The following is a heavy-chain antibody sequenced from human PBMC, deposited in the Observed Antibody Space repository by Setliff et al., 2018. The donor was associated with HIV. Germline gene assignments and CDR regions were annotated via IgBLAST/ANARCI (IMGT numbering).Heavy chain of an antibody. V-gene: IGHV4-30-4*08. CDR3: ARETNASGSLTAYWYFDL. CDR1: GGSISSGDYY. CDR2: IYNSGST. J-gene: IGHJ2*01. Sequence: SETLSLTCTVSGGSISSGDYYWTWIRQPPGKGLEWIGYIYNSGSTYYEPSLRGRVTISIDRSKNQFSLKLNSVTAADTAAYYCARETNASGSLTAYWYFDLWGRGTLVTVSS. D-gene: IGHD3-10*01.